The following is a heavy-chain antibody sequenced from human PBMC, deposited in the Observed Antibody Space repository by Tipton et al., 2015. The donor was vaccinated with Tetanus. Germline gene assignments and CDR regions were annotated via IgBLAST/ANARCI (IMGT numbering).Heavy chain of an antibody. D-gene: IGHD2-15*01. Sequence: TLSLTCAVYGGSFSGYYWSWIRQPPGKGLEWIGEINHSGSTNYNPSLKSRVTMSVDTSKNQFSLKLSSVTAADTAVYYCAREGMGYCSGGSCYSIDYWGQGTLVTVSS. J-gene: IGHJ4*02. CDR3: AREGMGYCSGGSCYSIDY. CDR1: GGSFSGYY. V-gene: IGHV4-34*01. CDR2: INHSGST.